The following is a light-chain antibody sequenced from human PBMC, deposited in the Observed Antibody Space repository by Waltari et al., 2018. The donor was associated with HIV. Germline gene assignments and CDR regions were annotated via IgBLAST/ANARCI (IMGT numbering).Light chain of an antibody. Sequence: QSALTQPASVSWSPGQSNTFSCTGTSSDVVDLNFVSWYKKHPGKAPRLIIYDVSHRPSGVSDRFSGSKSGNTASLTISGLQAEDEADYYCTSYASITAWVFGGGNTLTVL. CDR2: DVS. J-gene: IGLJ3*02. CDR1: SSDVVDLNF. CDR3: TSYASITAWV. V-gene: IGLV2-14*03.